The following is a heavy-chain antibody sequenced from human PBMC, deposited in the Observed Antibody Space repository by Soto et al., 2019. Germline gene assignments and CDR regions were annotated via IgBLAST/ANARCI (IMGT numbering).Heavy chain of an antibody. D-gene: IGHD2-2*01. J-gene: IGHJ6*02. V-gene: IGHV4-61*08. CDR3: ARHVPYCSDTSHCAYGMDV. CDR1: GGSISSGGYY. CDR2: IYYSGST. Sequence: PSETLSLTCTVSGGSISSGGYYWSWIRQHPGKGLEWIGYIYYSGSTNYNPSLKSRVTISVDTSKNQFSLKLSSVTAADTAVYYCARHVPYCSDTSHCAYGMDVWGQGTTVTVSS.